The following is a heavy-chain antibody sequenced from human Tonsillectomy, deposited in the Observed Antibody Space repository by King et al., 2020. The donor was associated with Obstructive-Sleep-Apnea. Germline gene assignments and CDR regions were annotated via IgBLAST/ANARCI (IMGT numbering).Heavy chain of an antibody. D-gene: IGHD5-24*01. CDR1: GFTFGDYG. CDR2: IKSKAYGGTT. V-gene: IGHV3-49*03. J-gene: IGHJ4*02. CDR3: TSSRDGYIFDY. Sequence: VQLVESGGGLVQPGRSLRLSCTASGFTFGDYGMSWFRQAPGKGLEWVAFIKSKAYGGTTEYAASVKGRFTISRDDSKSIASLQMNSLKTEDTAVYYCTSSRDGYIFDYWGQGILVTVSS.